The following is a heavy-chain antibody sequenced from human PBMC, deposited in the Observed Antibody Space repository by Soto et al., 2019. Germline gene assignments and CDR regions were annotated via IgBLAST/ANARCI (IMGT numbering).Heavy chain of an antibody. Sequence: PGESLKISCKASGYSFTSYWMGWVRQMPGKGLEWMGIIYPGDSDTIYSPSFQGQVTISADKSISTAYLQWNSLKASDTAMYYCARPPYTASYYYFDQWGQGTPVTVSS. D-gene: IGHD2-2*02. CDR2: IYPGDSDT. J-gene: IGHJ4*02. V-gene: IGHV5-51*01. CDR1: GYSFTSYW. CDR3: ARPPYTASYYYFDQ.